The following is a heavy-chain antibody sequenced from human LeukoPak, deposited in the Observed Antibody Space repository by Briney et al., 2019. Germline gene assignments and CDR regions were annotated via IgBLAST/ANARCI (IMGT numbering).Heavy chain of an antibody. CDR2: IYYSGNT. V-gene: IGHV4-39*07. CDR3: ARARYDYVWGSYRHAEYFQH. D-gene: IGHD3-16*02. CDR1: AGSISSDSYY. J-gene: IGHJ1*01. Sequence: SETLSLTCTVSAGSISSDSYYWGWIRQPPGKGLEWIGTIYYSGNTYYNPSLKSRLTISVDTSKNQFSLKLSSVTAADTAVYYCARARYDYVWGSYRHAEYFQHWGQGTLVTVSS.